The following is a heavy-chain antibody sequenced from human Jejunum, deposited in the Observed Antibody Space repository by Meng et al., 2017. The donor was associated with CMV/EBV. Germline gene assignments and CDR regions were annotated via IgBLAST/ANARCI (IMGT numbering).Heavy chain of an antibody. V-gene: IGHV2-5*02. J-gene: IGHJ4*02. CDR2: VFWDGDK. D-gene: IGHD3-22*01. Sequence: TRGVGVGWIRQPPGKALEWLAVVFWDGDKHYSTSLKSRLTIIKDTSKNQVFLTMTNMDPVDTATFYCARTAKARTSYYDIFDSWGQGTLVTVSS. CDR1: TRGVG. CDR3: ARTAKARTSYYDIFDS.